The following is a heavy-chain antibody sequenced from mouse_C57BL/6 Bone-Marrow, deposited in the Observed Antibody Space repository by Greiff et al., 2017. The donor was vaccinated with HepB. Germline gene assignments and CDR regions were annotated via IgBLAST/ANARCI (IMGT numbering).Heavy chain of an antibody. CDR1: EYEFPSHD. CDR2: INSDGGST. Sequence: EVKLMESGGGLVQPGESLKLSCESNEYEFPSHDMSWVRKTPEKRLELVAAINSDGGSTYYPDTMERRFIISRDNTKKTLYLQMSSLRSEDTALYYCATYGNYGAMDYWGQGTSVTVSS. V-gene: IGHV5-2*01. D-gene: IGHD2-1*01. J-gene: IGHJ4*01. CDR3: ATYGNYGAMDY.